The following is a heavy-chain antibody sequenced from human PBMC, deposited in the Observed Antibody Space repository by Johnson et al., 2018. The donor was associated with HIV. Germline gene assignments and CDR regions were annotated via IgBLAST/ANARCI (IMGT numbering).Heavy chain of an antibody. CDR2: ISASGGST. CDR1: GFTFSDYY. J-gene: IGHJ3*02. V-gene: IGHV3-23*04. CDR3: AKDKAVGATHDAFDI. Sequence: VQLVESGGGLVKPGGSLRLSCAASGFTFSDYYMSWIRQAPGKGLEWVSTISASGGSTYYADSVKGRFTIYRDNSKDTLYLQMNSLRAEDTAVYYCAKDKAVGATHDAFDIWGQGTMVTVSS. D-gene: IGHD1-26*01.